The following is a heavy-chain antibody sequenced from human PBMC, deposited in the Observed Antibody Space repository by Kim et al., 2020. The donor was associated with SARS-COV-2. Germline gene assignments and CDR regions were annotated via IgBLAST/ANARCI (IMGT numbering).Heavy chain of an antibody. CDR1: GYTFIRNA. CDR3: ARDDGDDYLSLAYEF. J-gene: IGHJ3*01. D-gene: IGHD2-21*02. V-gene: IGHV1-3*04. CDR2: ISTANGGT. Sequence: ASVKVSCKASGYTFIRNAVHWVRQAPGQGLEWMGWISTANGGTRYSSRFQGRVTFTRDTSANTVYMELNSLTSEDTAVFYCARDDGDDYLSLAYEFWGPG.